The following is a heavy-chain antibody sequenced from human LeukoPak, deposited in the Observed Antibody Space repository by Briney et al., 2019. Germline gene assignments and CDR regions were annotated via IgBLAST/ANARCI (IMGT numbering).Heavy chain of an antibody. CDR3: AKASGGNVVY. J-gene: IGHJ4*02. CDR2: ISGSGGNT. CDR1: GFTFSSYW. Sequence: GGSLRLSCAASGFTFSSYWMHWVRQAPGKGLEWVSVISGSGGNTYYADSVKGRFTISRDNSKNTLYLQMNSLRPEDTAVYYCAKASGGNVVYWGQGTLVTVSS. D-gene: IGHD4-23*01. V-gene: IGHV3-23*01.